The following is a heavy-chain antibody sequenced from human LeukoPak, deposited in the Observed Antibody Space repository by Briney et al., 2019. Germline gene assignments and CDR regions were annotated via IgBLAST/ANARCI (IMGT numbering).Heavy chain of an antibody. D-gene: IGHD6-19*01. CDR3: TRLYEAVAGKDY. CDR2: IRSKANSYAT. CDR1: GFTFSGSA. Sequence: GGSLRLSCAASGFTFSGSAMHWVRQASGKGLEWVGRIRSKANSYATAYAASVKGRFTISRDDSKNTAYLQMNSLKTEDTAVYYCTRLYEAVAGKDYWGQGTLVTVSS. J-gene: IGHJ4*02. V-gene: IGHV3-73*01.